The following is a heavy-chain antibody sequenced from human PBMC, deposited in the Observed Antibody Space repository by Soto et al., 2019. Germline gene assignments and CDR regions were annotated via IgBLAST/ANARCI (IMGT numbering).Heavy chain of an antibody. CDR1: GXTFNNAS. CDR2: IDGGKT. D-gene: IGHD1-26*01. CDR3: TSNAAAKVGTLSY. J-gene: IGHJ4*02. V-gene: IGHV3-15*01. Sequence: GSLRLSCAASGXTFNNASMSWDRQAPGKGLDVVGRIDGGKTDFAAPVEGRFTFSRDDSRNTLFLQMNSLKTEDTGVYYCTSNAAAKVGTLSYWGQGTLVTVSS.